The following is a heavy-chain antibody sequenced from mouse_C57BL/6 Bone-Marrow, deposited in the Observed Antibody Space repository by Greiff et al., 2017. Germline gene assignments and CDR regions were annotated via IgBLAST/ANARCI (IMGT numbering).Heavy chain of an antibody. D-gene: IGHD1-1*01. CDR2: IWGGGST. Sequence: VQVVESGPGLVAPSQSLSITCTVSGFSLTSYGVDWVRQPPGKGLEWLGVIWGGGSTNYTSALMSRLSISNDNSKSQVFLKMNSLQTDDTAMYNGAKRGSRGYYAMDYWGKGTSVTVAS. J-gene: IGHJ4*01. V-gene: IGHV2-9*01. CDR1: GFSLTSYG. CDR3: AKRGSRGYYAMDY.